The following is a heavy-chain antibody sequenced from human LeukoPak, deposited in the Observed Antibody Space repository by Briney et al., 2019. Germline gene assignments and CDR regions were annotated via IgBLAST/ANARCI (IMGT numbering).Heavy chain of an antibody. CDR3: ARDTPGWVWNGVWDF. J-gene: IGHJ4*02. CDR1: VFTFSSYS. CDR2: ISSSSSHI. V-gene: IGHV3-48*02. Sequence: GGSLRLSCAASVFTFSSYSMNWVRQAPGKGLEWISYISSSSSHIYYAGSVKGRFTISRDNAENSLYLQMNSLRDEDTAVYYCARDTPGWVWNGVWDFWGQGTLVTVSS. D-gene: IGHD6-19*01.